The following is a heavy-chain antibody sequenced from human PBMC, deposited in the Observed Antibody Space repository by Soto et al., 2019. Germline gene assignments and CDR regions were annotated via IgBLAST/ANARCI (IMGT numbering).Heavy chain of an antibody. CDR3: AKPTVPFGRSAVAGPFDY. CDR2: ILYDGSNK. J-gene: IGHJ4*02. D-gene: IGHD6-19*01. Sequence: QVQLVESGGGVVQPGTSLRLSCAASGFTFSSFGMYWVRQAPGKGLERVAVILYDGSNKYYEGSVKGRFTISRDNSKNTLYLQMNSLRVEDTAVFYCAKPTVPFGRSAVAGPFDYWGRGTLVTVSS. CDR1: GFTFSSFG. V-gene: IGHV3-30*18.